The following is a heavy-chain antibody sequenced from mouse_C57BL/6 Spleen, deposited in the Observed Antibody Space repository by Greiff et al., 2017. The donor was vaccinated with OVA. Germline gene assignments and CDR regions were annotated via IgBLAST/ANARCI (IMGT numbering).Heavy chain of an antibody. Sequence: QVQLQQPGAELVKPGASVKMSCKASGYTFTSYWITWVKQRPGQGLEWIGDIYPCSGSTNYNEKFQSKSTLTVDTSYSTADMQLSSLTSEDSAVDYGARPYGSKEAWFAYWGQGTLVTVSA. D-gene: IGHD1-1*01. CDR1: GYTFTSYW. V-gene: IGHV1-55*01. CDR2: IYPCSGST. J-gene: IGHJ3*01. CDR3: ARPYGSKEAWFAY.